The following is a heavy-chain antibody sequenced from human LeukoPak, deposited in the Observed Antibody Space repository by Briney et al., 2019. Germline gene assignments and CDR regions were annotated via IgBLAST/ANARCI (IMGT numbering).Heavy chain of an antibody. V-gene: IGHV3-30-3*01. D-gene: IGHD1-26*01. J-gene: IGHJ4*02. CDR3: ARDGIVGSPLFKFDY. Sequence: PERSLRLSCAASGFTFNNYAIHWVRQAPGKGLEWVAIISFDGGNKYYADSVKGRFTISRDNSKNTLYLQMNSLRAEDTAVYYCARDGIVGSPLFKFDYWGQGTLVTVSS. CDR1: GFTFNNYA. CDR2: ISFDGGNK.